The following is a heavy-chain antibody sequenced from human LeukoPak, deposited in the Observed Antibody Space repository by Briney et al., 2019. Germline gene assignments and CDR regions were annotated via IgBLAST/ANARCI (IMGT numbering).Heavy chain of an antibody. CDR3: ARGWGSGSYYNR. Sequence: SETLSLTCTVSGGSISSGSYYWSWIRQPAGKGLEWIGCISYNGSTNYNPSLKSRVTISVDTSKNQFSLKLSSVTAADTAVYYCARGWGSGSYYNRWGQGTLVTVSS. V-gene: IGHV4-61*10. CDR2: ISYNGST. D-gene: IGHD3-10*01. J-gene: IGHJ5*02. CDR1: GGSISSGSYY.